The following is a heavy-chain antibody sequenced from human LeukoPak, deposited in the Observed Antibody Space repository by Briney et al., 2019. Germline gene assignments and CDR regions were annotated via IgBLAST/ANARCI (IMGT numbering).Heavy chain of an antibody. CDR3: ARVSTGCSFDY. CDR1: GFTFGSYE. J-gene: IGHJ4*02. D-gene: IGHD1-14*01. CDR2: ISLSGSTV. V-gene: IGHV3-48*03. Sequence: PGGSLRLSCAASGFTFGSYELNWVRQAPGKGLEWVSHISLSGSTVYYADSVKGRFTISRDNSNNSLYLQMNSPRAEDTAVYYCARVSTGCSFDYWGQGTLVIVSS.